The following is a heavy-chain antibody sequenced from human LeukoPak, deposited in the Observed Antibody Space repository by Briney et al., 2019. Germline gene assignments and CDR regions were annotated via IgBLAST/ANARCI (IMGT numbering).Heavy chain of an antibody. CDR2: IFRIFGTA. D-gene: IGHD2-2*01. V-gene: IGHV1-69*05. J-gene: IGHJ5*02. CDR3: AGGSTSRLRAWYNWFDP. Sequence: AASVKVSCKASGGTFSSYAISWVRQAPGQGLEWMGGIFRIFGTANYTQKFQGRVTITTDESTSTAYMELSSLRSEDTAVYYCAGGSTSRLRAWYNWFDPWGQGTLVTVSS. CDR1: GGTFSSYA.